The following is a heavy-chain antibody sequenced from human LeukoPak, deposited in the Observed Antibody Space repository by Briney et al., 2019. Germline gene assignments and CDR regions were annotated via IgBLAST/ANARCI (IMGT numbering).Heavy chain of an antibody. D-gene: IGHD2-21*02. Sequence: PSGTLSLTCAVSGGSISSSNWWSWVRPPPGKGLEWIGEIYHSGSTNYNPSLKSRVTISVDKSKNQFSLKLSSVTAADTAVYYCARGPDPCGGDCYSNWFDPWGQGTLVTVSS. J-gene: IGHJ5*02. CDR3: ARGPDPCGGDCYSNWFDP. CDR1: GGSISSSNW. CDR2: IYHSGST. V-gene: IGHV4-4*02.